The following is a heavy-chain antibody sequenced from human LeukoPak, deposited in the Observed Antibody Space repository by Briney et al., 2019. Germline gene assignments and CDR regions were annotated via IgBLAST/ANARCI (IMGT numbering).Heavy chain of an antibody. CDR2: IYYSGST. CDR1: GGSISRGDYY. CDR3: ARNRDGYNSFDY. J-gene: IGHJ4*02. Sequence: SETLSLTCTVSGGSISRGDYYWSWIRQPPGKGLEWIGYIYYSGSTDYNPSLKSRVTISVDTSKNHFSLKLSSVTAADTAVYYCARNRDGYNSFDYWGQGTLVTVSS. V-gene: IGHV4-30-4*01. D-gene: IGHD5-24*01.